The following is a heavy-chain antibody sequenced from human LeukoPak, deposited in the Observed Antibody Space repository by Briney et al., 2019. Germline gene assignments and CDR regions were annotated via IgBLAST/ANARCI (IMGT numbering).Heavy chain of an antibody. D-gene: IGHD3-22*01. CDR3: ARAHIYYYDSSGYWGAFDI. Sequence: PSETLSLTCAVYGGSFSGYYWSWIRQPPGKGLEWIGEINHSGSTNYNLSLKSRVTISIDTSKNQFSLKLSSVTAADTAVYYCARAHIYYYDSSGYWGAFDIWGQGTMVTVSS. CDR1: GGSFSGYY. V-gene: IGHV4-34*01. J-gene: IGHJ3*02. CDR2: INHSGST.